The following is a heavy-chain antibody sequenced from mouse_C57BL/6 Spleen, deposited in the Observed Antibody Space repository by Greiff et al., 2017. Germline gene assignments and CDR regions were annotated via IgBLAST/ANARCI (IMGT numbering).Heavy chain of an antibody. CDR1: GYSITSGYD. V-gene: IGHV3-1*01. CDR2: ISYSGST. J-gene: IGHJ1*03. D-gene: IGHD2-3*01. Sequence: EVMLVESGPGMVKPSQSLSLTCTVTGYSITSGYDWHWIRHFPGNKLEWMGYISYSGSTNYNPSLKSRISITHDTSKNHFFLKLNSVTTEDTATYYCARGRFYDYWYFDVWGTGTTVTVSS. CDR3: ARGRFYDYWYFDV.